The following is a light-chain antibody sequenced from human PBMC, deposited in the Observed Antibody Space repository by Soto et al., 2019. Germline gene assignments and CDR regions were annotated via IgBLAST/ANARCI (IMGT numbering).Light chain of an antibody. CDR1: QRITSY. CDR3: QQSYTAPYT. V-gene: IGKV1-39*01. J-gene: IGKJ2*01. Sequence: DIQMTQSPSSLAASVGDSVTLTCRASQRITSYLNWYQHRLGKAPKLLIFAASNLKSGVPSRFSGNGFGTVFTLSITSLQPEDFATYYCQQSYTAPYTFGQGTKLVIK. CDR2: AAS.